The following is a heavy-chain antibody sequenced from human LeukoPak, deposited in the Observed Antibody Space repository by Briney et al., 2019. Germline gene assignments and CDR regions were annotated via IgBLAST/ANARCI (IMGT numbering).Heavy chain of an antibody. Sequence: ASVKVSCKASGYTFTGYYMHWVRQAPGQGLEWMAWINPNSGGTKCAQNFQGRVTMTRDTSISTAYMELSRLRSDDTAVYYCARDSAVYDSSGYFLHAFDIWGQGTMVTVSS. CDR3: ARDSAVYDSSGYFLHAFDI. V-gene: IGHV1-2*02. D-gene: IGHD3-22*01. CDR1: GYTFTGYY. J-gene: IGHJ3*02. CDR2: INPNSGGT.